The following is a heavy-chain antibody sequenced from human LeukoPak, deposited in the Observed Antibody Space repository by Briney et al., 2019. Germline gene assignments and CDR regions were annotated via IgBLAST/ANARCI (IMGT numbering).Heavy chain of an antibody. CDR3: ARDQRSCSGGSCYPGWFAP. J-gene: IGHJ5*02. CDR1: GYTFTVYY. V-gene: IGHV1-2*02. CDR2: INPSGGT. D-gene: IGHD2-15*01. Sequence: ASVTVSCKASGYTFTVYYLHWVQQAPGQGLEWMGWINPSGGTNYTQKFQGRVTMTKDTSISTAYMELSRLRSDDTAVYYCARDQRSCSGGSCYPGWFAPWGQGTLVTVSS.